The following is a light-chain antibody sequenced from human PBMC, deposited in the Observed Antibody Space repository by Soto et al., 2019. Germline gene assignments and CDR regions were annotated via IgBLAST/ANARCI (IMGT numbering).Light chain of an antibody. CDR3: QQSYNTLRT. CDR1: QSISSF. J-gene: IGKJ1*01. Sequence: DIQMTQSPSSLSAFVGDRVTITCRASQSISSFLNWYQQKPGKAPKLLIYAASSLQSGVPLRFSGSGSGTDFTLTISSLLPEDVATYYCQQSYNTLRTFGQGTKVEIK. CDR2: AAS. V-gene: IGKV1-39*01.